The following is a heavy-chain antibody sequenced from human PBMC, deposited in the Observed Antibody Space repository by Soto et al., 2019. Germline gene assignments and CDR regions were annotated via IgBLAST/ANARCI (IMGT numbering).Heavy chain of an antibody. CDR2: IIPIFGTT. D-gene: IGHD3-22*01. CDR1: GGTFGSDA. Sequence: SVKVSCKASGGTFGSDAITWVRQAPGQGLEWVGRIIPIFGTTNYAQNLQGRATISADKSTLTSYMELHSLTSDDTALYYCARDRTDSGYYTNWLDPWGQGTQVTVPQ. J-gene: IGHJ5*02. CDR3: ARDRTDSGYYTNWLDP. V-gene: IGHV1-69*06.